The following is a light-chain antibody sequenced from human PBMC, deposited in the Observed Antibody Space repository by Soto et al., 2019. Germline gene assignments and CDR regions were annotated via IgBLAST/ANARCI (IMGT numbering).Light chain of an antibody. V-gene: IGKV3-20*01. CDR1: QSVSSNY. J-gene: IGKJ2*03. CDR2: GAS. CDR3: QQYGSSPPYS. Sequence: EIVLTQSPATLSLSPGERATLSCRASQSVSSNYLAWYQQKPGQAPRLLIYGASSRATGIPDRFSGCGSGTDFTLTISRLEPEDFAVYYCQQYGSSPPYSFGQGTKLEIK.